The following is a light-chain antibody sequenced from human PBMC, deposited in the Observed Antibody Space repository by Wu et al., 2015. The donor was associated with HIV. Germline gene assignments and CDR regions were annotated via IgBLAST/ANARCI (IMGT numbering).Light chain of an antibody. CDR2: DAA. V-gene: IGKV3-20*01. J-gene: IGKJ1*01. Sequence: EIVLTQSPENVSVSIGARVILSCRASESVRSGYMAWYQQKPGQSPTLLIFDAASRAPGVPDRFRGSTSGTNSHFLLTINRLEPEDSALYYCQQYGNSPWTFGQETKLG. CDR1: ESVRSGY. CDR3: QQYGNSPWT.